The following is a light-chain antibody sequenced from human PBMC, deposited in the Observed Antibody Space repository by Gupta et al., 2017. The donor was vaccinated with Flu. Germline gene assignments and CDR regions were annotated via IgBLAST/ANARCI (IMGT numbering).Light chain of an antibody. Sequence: EIVLTQSPVSLSLSPGETATLSCRASQRVTSYLAWYQQKPGQSPRPLIYDASNRATGVPARFNGSGSGTDFTLTITSLEPQDSAVYYCQQRSNWAITFGPGTRLEI. CDR1: QRVTSY. CDR3: QQRSNWAIT. CDR2: DAS. J-gene: IGKJ5*01. V-gene: IGKV3-11*01.